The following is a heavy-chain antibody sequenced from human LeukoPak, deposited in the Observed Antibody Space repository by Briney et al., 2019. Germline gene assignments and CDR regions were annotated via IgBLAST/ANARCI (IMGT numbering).Heavy chain of an antibody. D-gene: IGHD6-19*01. J-gene: IGHJ4*02. CDR3: AKDLSLTWGSGSEG. V-gene: IGHV3-9*01. CDR2: ISWNSGMI. CDR1: GFTFDDYA. Sequence: GRSLRLSCAASGFTFDDYAMHWVRQAPGKGLEWVSGISWNSGMIDYADSVKGRFTISRDNAKNSLYLQMNSLRAEDTALYYCAKDLSLTWGSGSEGWGQGTLVTVSS.